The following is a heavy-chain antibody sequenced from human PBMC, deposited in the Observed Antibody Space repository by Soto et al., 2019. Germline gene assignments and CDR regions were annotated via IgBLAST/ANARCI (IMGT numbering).Heavy chain of an antibody. D-gene: IGHD1-26*01. CDR3: ARDESSGGYWGPLDY. Sequence: QMQLVQSGTEVKKPGSSVRVSCKASGGTFSGNAITWVRQAPGQGLEWMGGIIPVFHRPKYAQKFQARLTISADASTTTAYMELGSLRPEDTALYYCARDESSGGYWGPLDYWGQGTLVAVSS. CDR2: IIPVFHRP. CDR1: GGTFSGNA. J-gene: IGHJ4*02. V-gene: IGHV1-69*01.